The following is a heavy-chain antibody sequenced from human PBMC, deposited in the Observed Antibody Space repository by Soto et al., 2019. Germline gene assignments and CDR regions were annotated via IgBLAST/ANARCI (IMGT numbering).Heavy chain of an antibody. V-gene: IGHV3-30-3*01. CDR1: GFTFSSYA. Sequence: QVQLVESGGGVVQPGRSLRLSCAASGFTFSSYAMHWVRQAPGKGLEWVAVISYDGSNKYYADSVKGRFTISRDNSKNTLYLQMNSLRAEDTAVYYCARDFLAAADYWGQGTLVTVSS. CDR2: ISYDGSNK. CDR3: ARDFLAAADY. J-gene: IGHJ4*02. D-gene: IGHD6-13*01.